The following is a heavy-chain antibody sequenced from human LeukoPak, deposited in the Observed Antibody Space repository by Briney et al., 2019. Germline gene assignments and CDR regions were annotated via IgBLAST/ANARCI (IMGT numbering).Heavy chain of an antibody. CDR2: IYYSGSA. CDR1: GGSISSGAYY. D-gene: IGHD6-6*01. V-gene: IGHV4-39*01. Sequence: SETLSLTCTVSGGSISSGAYYWGWIRQPPGKGLEWIASIYYSGSAYYNPSLQSRVTISADTSKNQFSLRLSSVTAADTAVYYCVSPNKYSSLENGMDVWGQGTTVTVSS. CDR3: VSPNKYSSLENGMDV. J-gene: IGHJ6*02.